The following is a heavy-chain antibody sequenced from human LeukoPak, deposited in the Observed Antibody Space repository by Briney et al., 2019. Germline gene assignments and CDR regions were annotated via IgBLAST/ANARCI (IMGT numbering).Heavy chain of an antibody. V-gene: IGHV3-48*03. CDR1: GFTFSSHE. CDR2: ISSSGSTI. J-gene: IGHJ4*02. D-gene: IGHD4-17*01. CDR3: ARDYGDYLY. Sequence: AGGSLRLSCAASGFTFSSHEMNWVRQAPGKGLEWVSYISSSGSTIYYADSVKGRFTISRDNAKNSLYLQMNSLRAEDTAVYYCARDYGDYLYWGQGTLVTVSS.